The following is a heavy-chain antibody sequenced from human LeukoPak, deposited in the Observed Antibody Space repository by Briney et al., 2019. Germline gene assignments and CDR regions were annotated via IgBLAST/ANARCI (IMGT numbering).Heavy chain of an antibody. CDR1: GGSFSGYY. CDR3: ARALDYYDSSGYYMDY. J-gene: IGHJ4*02. CDR2: INHSGST. V-gene: IGHV4-34*01. D-gene: IGHD3-22*01. Sequence: SETLSLTCAVYGGSFSGYYWSWIRQPPGKGLEWIGEINHSGSTNYNPSLKSRVTISVDTSKNQFSLKLSSVTAADTAAYYCARALDYYDSSGYYMDYWGQGTLVTVSS.